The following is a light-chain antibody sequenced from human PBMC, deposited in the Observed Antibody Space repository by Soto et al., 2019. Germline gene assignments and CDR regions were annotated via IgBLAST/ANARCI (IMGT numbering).Light chain of an antibody. V-gene: IGKV2-28*01. CDR2: LCS. CDR1: QSLLHTDGYNY. CDR3: MQALQTPIT. Sequence: DIVMTQSPLSLPVTPGEPASISCRSSQSLLHTDGYNYLDWYLQKPGQSPQLLIYLCSTRSSGVPDRFSGSGSGTDFTLKISRVEAEDVGVYYCMQALQTPITLGQGTRLEIK. J-gene: IGKJ5*01.